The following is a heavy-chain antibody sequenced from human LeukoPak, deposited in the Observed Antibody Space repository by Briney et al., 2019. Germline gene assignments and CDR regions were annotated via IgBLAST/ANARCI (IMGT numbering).Heavy chain of an antibody. V-gene: IGHV4-34*01. CDR3: ARGRGRYRHYYYGMDV. D-gene: IGHD5-12*01. J-gene: IGHJ6*02. Sequence: SETLSLTCAVYGGSSSSYYWSWIRQPPGTGLELIGEINHSGSTNYNPTLKSRVPISVDTSKTQFSLKLSSVTAADTAVYYCARGRGRYRHYYYGMDVWGQGATVTVSS. CDR1: GGSSSSYY. CDR2: INHSGST.